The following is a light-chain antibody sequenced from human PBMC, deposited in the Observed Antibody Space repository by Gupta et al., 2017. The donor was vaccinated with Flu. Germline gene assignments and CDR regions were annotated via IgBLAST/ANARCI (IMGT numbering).Light chain of an antibody. CDR3: QQDDGTPRT. Sequence: EIVLTQSPGTLSLSPGERATLSCRASQSVSAGYLAWYQQKHGQAPRLLIYGASSRATGIPDRFSGSGSGTDFTLTISRLEPEDFAVYYCQQDDGTPRTFGQGTKVEIK. CDR2: GAS. CDR1: QSVSAGY. V-gene: IGKV3-20*01. J-gene: IGKJ1*01.